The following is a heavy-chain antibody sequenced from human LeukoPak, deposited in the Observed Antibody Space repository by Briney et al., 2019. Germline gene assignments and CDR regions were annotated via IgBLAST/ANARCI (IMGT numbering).Heavy chain of an antibody. J-gene: IGHJ6*02. Sequence: GGSLRLSCAASGFTFSSYGMHWVRQAPGKGLEWVAVISYDGSNKYNADSVKGRFTISRDTSKNTLYLQMNSLRAEDTAVYYCAKDADDYGSPDYGMDVWGQGTTVTVSS. V-gene: IGHV3-30*18. CDR3: AKDADDYGSPDYGMDV. CDR2: ISYDGSNK. CDR1: GFTFSSYG. D-gene: IGHD4-17*01.